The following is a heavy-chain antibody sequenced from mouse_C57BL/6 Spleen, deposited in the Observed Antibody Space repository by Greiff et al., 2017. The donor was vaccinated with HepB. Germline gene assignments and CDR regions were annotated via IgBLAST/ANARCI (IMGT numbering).Heavy chain of an antibody. D-gene: IGHD3-2*02. V-gene: IGHV1-50*01. Sequence: QVQLQQPGAELVKPGASVKLSCKASGYTFTSYWMQWVKQRPGQGLEWIGKIDPSDSDTNYNQKFKGKATLTVDKSSSTAYMQLSSLTSEDSAVYYCAAGMCVGAPYYFDYWGQGTTLTVSS. CDR3: AAGMCVGAPYYFDY. J-gene: IGHJ2*01. CDR2: IDPSDSDT. CDR1: GYTFTSYW.